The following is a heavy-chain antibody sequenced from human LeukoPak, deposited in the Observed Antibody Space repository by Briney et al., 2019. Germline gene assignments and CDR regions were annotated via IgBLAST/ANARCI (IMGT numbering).Heavy chain of an antibody. V-gene: IGHV4-39*07. J-gene: IGHJ4*02. CDR2: IYYSGST. CDR1: GGSISSYY. D-gene: IGHD2-21*02. CDR3: ARDRVGDSRGFDY. Sequence: PSETLSLTCTVSGGSISSYYWGWIRQPPGKGLEWIGSIYYSGSTYYNPSLKSRVTISVDTSKNQFSLKLSSVTAADTAVYHCARDRVGDSRGFDYWGQGTLVTVSS.